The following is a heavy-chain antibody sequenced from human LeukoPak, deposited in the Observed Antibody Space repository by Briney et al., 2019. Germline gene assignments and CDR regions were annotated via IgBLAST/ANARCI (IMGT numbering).Heavy chain of an antibody. CDR2: IYYSGST. J-gene: IGHJ6*02. Sequence: SETLSLTCTVSGGSISSYYWSWIRQPPGKGLEWIGYIYYSGSTNYNPSPKSRVTISVDTSKNQFSLKLSSVTAADTAVYYCAGGSYYYYGMDVWGQGTTVTVSS. CDR3: AGGSYYYYGMDV. D-gene: IGHD1-26*01. CDR1: GGSISSYY. V-gene: IGHV4-59*08.